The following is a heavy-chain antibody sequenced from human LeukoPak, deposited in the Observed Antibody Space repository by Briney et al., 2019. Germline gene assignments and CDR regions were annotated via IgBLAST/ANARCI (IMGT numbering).Heavy chain of an antibody. CDR2: INHSGST. D-gene: IGHD7-27*01. CDR3: ARGTNWGSDY. J-gene: IGHJ4*02. CDR1: GGSFSGYY. V-gene: IGHV4-34*01. Sequence: SEILSLTCAVYGGSFSGYYWSWIRQPPGKGLEWIGEINHSGSTNYNPSLKSRVTISVDTSKNQFSLKLSSVTAADTAVYYCARGTNWGSDYWGQGTLVTVSS.